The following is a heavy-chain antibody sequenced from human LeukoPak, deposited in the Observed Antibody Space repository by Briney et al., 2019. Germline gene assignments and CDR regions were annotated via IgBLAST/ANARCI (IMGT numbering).Heavy chain of an antibody. CDR2: INGDGSTR. CDR3: ARNSEMNFDD. J-gene: IGHJ4*02. CDR1: GFNFPTSW. V-gene: IGHV3-74*01. D-gene: IGHD2/OR15-2a*01. Sequence: PGGSLRLSCASSGFNFPTSWMHWVRQAPGKGLVWVSRINGDGSTRNYADSVRGRFTISRDNAENTVYLQMKSLRVEDTAVYYCARNSEMNFDDWGQGTLVTVS.